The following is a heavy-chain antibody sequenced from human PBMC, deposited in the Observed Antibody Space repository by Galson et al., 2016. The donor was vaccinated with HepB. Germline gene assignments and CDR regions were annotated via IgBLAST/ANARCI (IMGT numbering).Heavy chain of an antibody. CDR2: IRSKTNNYAA. Sequence: SLRLSCAASGFTFSGSSVHWVRQASGKGLEWVGRIRSKTNNYAATYAASVKGRFTISRDDSKNTAYLQMNSLKTEDTALYYCSRRDHGDYSGGRPNYFDYWGQGTLVTVSS. CDR3: SRRDHGDYSGGRPNYFDY. D-gene: IGHD4-17*01. J-gene: IGHJ4*02. CDR1: GFTFSGSS. V-gene: IGHV3-73*01.